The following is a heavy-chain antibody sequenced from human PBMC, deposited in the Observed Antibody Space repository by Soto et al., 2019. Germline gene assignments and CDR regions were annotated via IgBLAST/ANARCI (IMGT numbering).Heavy chain of an antibody. J-gene: IGHJ6*02. CDR1: GFTFSSYA. V-gene: IGHV3-30-3*01. CDR3: ARASGRLYSSSSEVYYYGMDV. D-gene: IGHD6-6*01. Sequence: PGGSLRLSCAASGFTFSSYAMHWVRQAPGKGLEWVAVISYDGSNKYYADSVKGRFTISRDNSKNTLYLQMNSLRAEDTAVYYCARASGRLYSSSSEVYYYGMDVWGPGTPVTVSS. CDR2: ISYDGSNK.